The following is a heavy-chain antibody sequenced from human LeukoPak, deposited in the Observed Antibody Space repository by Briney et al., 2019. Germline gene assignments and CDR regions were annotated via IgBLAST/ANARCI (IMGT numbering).Heavy chain of an antibody. J-gene: IGHJ4*02. D-gene: IGHD3-22*01. V-gene: IGHV4-34*01. CDR3: ARGLGYYDSSGSDY. CDR2: INYSGST. Sequence: PSETLSLTCAVYGGSFSGYYWSWIRQPPGKGLEWIGEINYSGSTNYNPSLKSRVTISVDTSKNQFSLKLSSVTAADTAVYYCARGLGYYDSSGSDYWGQGTLVTVSS. CDR1: GGSFSGYY.